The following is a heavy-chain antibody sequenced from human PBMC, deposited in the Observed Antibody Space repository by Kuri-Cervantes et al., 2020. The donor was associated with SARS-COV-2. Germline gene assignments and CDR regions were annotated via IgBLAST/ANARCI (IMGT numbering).Heavy chain of an antibody. J-gene: IGHJ4*02. D-gene: IGHD3-3*01. Sequence: GESLKISCAASGFTFSSYWMSWVRQAPGKGLEWVAKIKQDGSEKYYVDSVKGRFTISRDNAKNSLYLQMNSLRAEDTAVYYCARAILGVVAYFDDWGQGTLVTVSS. CDR3: ARAILGVVAYFDD. CDR2: IKQDGSEK. CDR1: GFTFSSYW. V-gene: IGHV3-7*04.